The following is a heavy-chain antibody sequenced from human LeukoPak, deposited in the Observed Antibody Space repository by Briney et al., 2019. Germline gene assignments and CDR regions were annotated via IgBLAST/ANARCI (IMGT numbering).Heavy chain of an antibody. CDR2: IIPIFGTA. V-gene: IGHV1-69*01. D-gene: IGHD2-2*01. Sequence: SVKVSCKASGGTFSSYAISWVRQAPGQGLEWMGGIIPIFGTANYAQKFQGRVTITADESTSTAYMELSSLRSEDTAVYYCASPYCSSTSCPRPYYYYYMDVWGKGTTVTVSS. CDR3: ASPYCSSTSCPRPYYYYYMDV. CDR1: GGTFSSYA. J-gene: IGHJ6*03.